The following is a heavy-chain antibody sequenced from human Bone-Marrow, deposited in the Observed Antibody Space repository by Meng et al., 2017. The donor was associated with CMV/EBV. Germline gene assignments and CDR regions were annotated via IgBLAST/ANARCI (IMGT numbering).Heavy chain of an antibody. CDR3: AHEGAAWDRSSWPKYYFDY. CDR1: LNTGGVG. J-gene: IGHJ4*02. Sequence: LNTGGVGVGWIRQPPGKALEWLAIIYWDDDRHYSPSLKNKLTITKDTSKNQVVLTMTNMDPVDTATYYCAHEGAAWDRSSWPKYYFDYWGQGTPVTVSS. CDR2: IYWDDDR. D-gene: IGHD6-13*01. V-gene: IGHV2-5*02.